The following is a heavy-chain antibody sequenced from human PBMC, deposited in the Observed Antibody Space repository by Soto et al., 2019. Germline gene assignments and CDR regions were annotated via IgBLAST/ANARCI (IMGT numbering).Heavy chain of an antibody. CDR1: GFGVSTNY. CDR3: AREMWPARHLDY. Sequence: GGSLRLSCAVSGFGVSTNYMTWVRQAPGKGLEWVSIMYTVDSTYYADSVKGRFTISRDNSKNTLYLQMDSLRVEDMAVYYCAREMWPARHLDYWGQGTLVTVSS. J-gene: IGHJ4*02. CDR2: MYTVDST. V-gene: IGHV3-53*01. D-gene: IGHD6-6*01.